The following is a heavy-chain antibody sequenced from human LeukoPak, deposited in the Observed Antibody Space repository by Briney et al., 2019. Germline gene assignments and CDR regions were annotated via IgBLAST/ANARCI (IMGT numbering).Heavy chain of an antibody. V-gene: IGHV4-34*01. D-gene: IGHD6-6*01. J-gene: IGHJ5*02. CDR2: INHSGST. CDR1: GGSFSGYY. Sequence: PSETLSLTCAVYGGSFSGYYWSWIRQPPGKGLEWIGEINHSGSTNHNPSLKSRVTISVDTSKNQFSLKLSSVTAADTAVYYCARGGDSGSSGANWFDPWGQGTLVTVSS. CDR3: ARGGDSGSSGANWFDP.